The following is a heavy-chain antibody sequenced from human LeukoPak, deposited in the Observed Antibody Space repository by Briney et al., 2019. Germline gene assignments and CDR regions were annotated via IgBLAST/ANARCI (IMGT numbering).Heavy chain of an antibody. J-gene: IGHJ4*02. D-gene: IGHD3-10*01. CDR1: GYSISSGDY. CDR3: AKGRYYYGSGGYYFDY. Sequence: SETLSLTCSVSGYSISSGDYWGWSRPPPGKGLEWSGSSYHSGKTYYNPSLKSRVTILVDTYKNHFSLKLSSVTAADTAVYYCAKGRYYYGSGGYYFDYWGQGTLVTVSS. V-gene: IGHV4-38-2*02. CDR2: SYHSGKT.